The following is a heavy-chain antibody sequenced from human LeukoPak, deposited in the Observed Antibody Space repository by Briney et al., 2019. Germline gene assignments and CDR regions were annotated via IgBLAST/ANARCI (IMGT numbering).Heavy chain of an antibody. D-gene: IGHD2-15*01. CDR3: AKEWVDIVVVVAATRGPFDY. CDR2: ISGSGGST. CDR1: GFTFSSYA. J-gene: IGHJ4*02. Sequence: PGGSLRLSCAASGFTFSSYAMSWVRQAPGKGLEWVSAISGSGGSTYYADSVTGRFTISRDNSKNTLYLQMNSLRAEDTAVYYCAKEWVDIVVVVAATRGPFDYWGQGTLVTVSS. V-gene: IGHV3-23*01.